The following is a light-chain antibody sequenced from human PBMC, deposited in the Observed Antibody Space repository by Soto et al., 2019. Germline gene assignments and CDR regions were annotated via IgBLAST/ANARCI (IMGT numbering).Light chain of an antibody. J-gene: IGKJ2*01. CDR3: QQFGSSSPHT. CDR1: QVIGSRY. Sequence: EIVMTQSPGTLSLSPGERATISCRASQVIGSRYLAWYHQKSGQATRLLIYDASSRATGIPDGFSGSGSGTDFSLTISRLEPEDFGVYYCQQFGSSSPHTFGQGTKLEIK. V-gene: IGKV3-20*01. CDR2: DAS.